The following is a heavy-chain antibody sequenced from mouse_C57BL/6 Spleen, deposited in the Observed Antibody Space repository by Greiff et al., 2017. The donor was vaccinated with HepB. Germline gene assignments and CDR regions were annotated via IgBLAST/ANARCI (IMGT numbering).Heavy chain of an antibody. V-gene: IGHV14-1*01. Sequence: VQLQQSGAELVRPGASVKLSCTASGFNIKDYYMHWVKQRPEQGLEWIGRIDPEDGDTEYAPKFQGKATMTADTSPNTAYLQLSSLTSEDTAVYYCTKGDAMDYWGQGTSVTVSS. CDR3: TKGDAMDY. J-gene: IGHJ4*01. CDR2: IDPEDGDT. CDR1: GFNIKDYY.